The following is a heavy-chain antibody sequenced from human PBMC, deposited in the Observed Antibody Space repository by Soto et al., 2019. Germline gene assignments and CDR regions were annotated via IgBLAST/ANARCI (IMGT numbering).Heavy chain of an antibody. D-gene: IGHD2-8*01. CDR2: IYWDDDK. V-gene: IGHV2-5*02. CDR1: GLSLSTSGVG. J-gene: IGHJ4*02. Sequence: QITLKESGRTLVKPTQTLTLTCTFSGLSLSTSGVGVGWIRQPPGKALAWLALIYWDDDKRYTPSLRSRLTITKDTSKIQVVLTMTNMDPVDTATYYCALSKGYCTNAVCYFDYWGQGTLVTVSS. CDR3: ALSKGYCTNAVCYFDY.